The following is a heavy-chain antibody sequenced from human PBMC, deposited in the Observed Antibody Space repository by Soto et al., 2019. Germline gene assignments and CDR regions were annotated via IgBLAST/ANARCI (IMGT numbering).Heavy chain of an antibody. D-gene: IGHD6-19*01. J-gene: IGHJ4*02. CDR1: GGSVSSNSAA. CDR3: ASTSNSSGWYGGNFDY. CDR2: TYYRSKWYN. V-gene: IGHV6-1*01. Sequence: SQTLSLTCAISGGSVSSNSAAWNWIRQSPSRGLEWLGRTYYRSKWYNDYAVSVKSRITINPDTSKNQFSLQLNSVTPEDTAVYYCASTSNSSGWYGGNFDYWGQGTLVTVSS.